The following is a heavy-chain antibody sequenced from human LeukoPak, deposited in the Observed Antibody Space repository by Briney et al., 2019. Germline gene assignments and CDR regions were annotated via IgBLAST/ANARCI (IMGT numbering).Heavy chain of an antibody. CDR1: GYIFSSYG. CDR3: AKDAYGALDY. D-gene: IGHD4-17*01. V-gene: IGHV3-30*02. CDR2: IRYDGTNQ. Sequence: GGSLRLSCTASGYIFSSYGIHWGRQAPGKGLHWVTFIRYDGTNQYYADSVKGRFTVSRDNSKNTVYLQMNTLRPDDTAIYYCAKDAYGALDYWGQGTLVTVSS. J-gene: IGHJ4*02.